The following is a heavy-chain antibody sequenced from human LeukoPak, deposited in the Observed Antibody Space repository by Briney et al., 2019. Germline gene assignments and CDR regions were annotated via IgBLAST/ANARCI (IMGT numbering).Heavy chain of an antibody. D-gene: IGHD5-18*01. Sequence: RGESLKISCKSSGYSFPNYLIAWVRPTPGEGLEWMGMTYPGDSDTRYSPSFQGQVTISADKSISTAYLQWSSLKASDTAIYYCARRADSLVYFDYWGQGTLVTVSS. CDR1: GYSFPNYL. CDR3: ARRADSLVYFDY. J-gene: IGHJ4*02. V-gene: IGHV5-51*01. CDR2: TYPGDSDT.